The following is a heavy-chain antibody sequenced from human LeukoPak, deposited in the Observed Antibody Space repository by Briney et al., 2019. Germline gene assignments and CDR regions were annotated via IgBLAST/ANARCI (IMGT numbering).Heavy chain of an antibody. J-gene: IGHJ4*02. CDR2: ISGSGGST. D-gene: IGHD3-9*01. CDR1: GFTFSNAW. CDR3: ANFPLVLRYFDWLSNFDY. Sequence: PGGSLRLSCAASGFTFSNAWMNLVRQATGKGLEWVSAISGSGGSTYYADSVKGRFTISRDNSKNTLYLQMNSLRAEDTAVYYCANFPLVLRYFDWLSNFDYWGQGTLVTVSS. V-gene: IGHV3-23*01.